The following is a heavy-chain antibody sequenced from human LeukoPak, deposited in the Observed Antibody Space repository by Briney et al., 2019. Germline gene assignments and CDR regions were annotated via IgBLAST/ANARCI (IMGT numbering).Heavy chain of an antibody. Sequence: SETLSLTRAVYGGSFSGYYWSWIRQPPGKGLEWIGEINHSGSTNYNPSLKSRVTISVDTSKNQFSLKLSSVTAADTAVYYCARKGSRIQLWFPVDYWGQGTLVTVSS. J-gene: IGHJ4*02. CDR2: INHSGST. D-gene: IGHD5-18*01. CDR1: GGSFSGYY. CDR3: ARKGSRIQLWFPVDY. V-gene: IGHV4-34*01.